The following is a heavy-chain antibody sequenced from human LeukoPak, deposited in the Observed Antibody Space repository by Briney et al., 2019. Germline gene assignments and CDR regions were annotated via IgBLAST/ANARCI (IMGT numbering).Heavy chain of an antibody. V-gene: IGHV3-21*01. J-gene: IGHJ4*02. CDR3: ARDKLWFGEAAFDY. CDR1: GFSFSSHA. Sequence: GGSLRLSCAGTGFSFSSHAMSWVRQTPGKGLKWVSSISSSSSYIYYADSVKGRFTISRDNAKNSLYLQMNSLRAEDTAVYYCARDKLWFGEAAFDYWGQGTLVTVSS. CDR2: ISSSSSYI. D-gene: IGHD3-10*01.